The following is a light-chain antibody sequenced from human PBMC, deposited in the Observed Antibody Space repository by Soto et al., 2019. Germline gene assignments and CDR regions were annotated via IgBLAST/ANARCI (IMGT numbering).Light chain of an antibody. CDR2: EVS. CDR3: SSFTSTTTFHV. Sequence: QSVLTQPASVSGSPGQSITISCTGTSSDVGRYNYVSWYQQYPGKAPKLIIYEVSDRPSGVSDRFSGSKSDNTASLTISGLQAEDEADYFCSSFTSTTTFHVFGTGTKVTVL. J-gene: IGLJ1*01. V-gene: IGLV2-14*01. CDR1: SSDVGRYNY.